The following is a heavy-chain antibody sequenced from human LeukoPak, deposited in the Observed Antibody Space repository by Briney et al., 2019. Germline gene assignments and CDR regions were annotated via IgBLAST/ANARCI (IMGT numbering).Heavy chain of an antibody. Sequence: GGSLRLSCAASGFDFSSNWMHWVRHAPGQGLVRVSRIKGDGISTNYADSVKGRFTISRDNPKHTLYLQMNSLRAEDTAVYYCARERIYFGSGGDLTDARLFYYYGMDVWGQGTTVTVSS. CDR2: IKGDGIST. J-gene: IGHJ6*02. CDR3: ARERIYFGSGGDLTDARLFYYYGMDV. CDR1: GFDFSSNW. D-gene: IGHD3-10*01. V-gene: IGHV3-74*01.